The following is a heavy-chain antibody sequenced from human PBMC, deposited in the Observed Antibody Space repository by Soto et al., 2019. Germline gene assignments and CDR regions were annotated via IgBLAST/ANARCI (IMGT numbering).Heavy chain of an antibody. V-gene: IGHV3-30*18. D-gene: IGHD6-13*01. CDR2: ISYDGSNK. CDR3: AKVYSSSWYRACYFDY. J-gene: IGHJ4*02. CDR1: GFTFSSYG. Sequence: QVQLVESGGGVVQPGRSLRLSCAASGFTFSSYGMHWVRQAPGKGLEWVAVISYDGSNKYYADSVKGRFTISRDNSKNTLYLQMNSLRAEDTAVYYCAKVYSSSWYRACYFDYWGQGTLVTVSS.